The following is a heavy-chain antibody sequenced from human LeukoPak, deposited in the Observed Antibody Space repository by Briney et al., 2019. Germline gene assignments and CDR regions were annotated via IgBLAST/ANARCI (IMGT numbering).Heavy chain of an antibody. Sequence: ASVKVSCKASGGTFSSYAISWVRQAPGQGLEWMGGIIPIFGTANYAQKFQGRVTITADESTSTAYMELSSLRSEDTAVYYCASGLDTAMVTHYYYYYYVDVWGKGTTVTVSS. V-gene: IGHV1-69*13. J-gene: IGHJ6*03. D-gene: IGHD5-18*01. CDR3: ASGLDTAMVTHYYYYYYVDV. CDR2: IIPIFGTA. CDR1: GGTFSSYA.